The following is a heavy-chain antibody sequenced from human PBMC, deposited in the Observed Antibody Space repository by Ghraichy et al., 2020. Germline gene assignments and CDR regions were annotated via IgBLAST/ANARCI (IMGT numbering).Heavy chain of an antibody. CDR3: AKDRRADGVTTGLPFDF. D-gene: IGHD4-11*01. Sequence: LSLTCAASGFTFSDYAMSWVRQAPGKGLQWVSSISASGRDTYSTDSVKGRFTISRDNSRNTLYLQMSSLRDDDTAVFYCAKDRRADGVTTGLPFDFWGQGTLVTVSS. CDR2: ISASGRDT. CDR1: GFTFSDYA. V-gene: IGHV3-23*01. J-gene: IGHJ4*02.